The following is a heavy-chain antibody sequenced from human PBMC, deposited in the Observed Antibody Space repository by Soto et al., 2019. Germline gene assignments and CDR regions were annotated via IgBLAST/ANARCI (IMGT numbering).Heavy chain of an antibody. J-gene: IGHJ4*02. CDR3: ARAQAAGDLYFDN. CDR2: ISNSASYT. Sequence: GGSLRLSCAASGFTFSDYYMSWIRQAPGKGLEWVSYISNSASYTISADSVKGRFTISRDNANNSLYLQMNSLRAEDTAMYYCARAQAAGDLYFDNWGQGTLVTVSS. V-gene: IGHV3-11*06. D-gene: IGHD6-13*01. CDR1: GFTFSDYY.